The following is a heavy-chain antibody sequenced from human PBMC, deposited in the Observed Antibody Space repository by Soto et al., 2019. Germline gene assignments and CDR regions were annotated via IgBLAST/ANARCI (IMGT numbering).Heavy chain of an antibody. Sequence: EVQLLESGGGLVQPGGSLRLSCAASGFTFSVSAMSWVRQAPGKGLEHVASITRSGSEAFYGDSVTGRFSMSRDNSKEMLILEMNGLRVVDTARYYCVKEGSDAGWYWESWGQGALVTVS. CDR3: VKEGSDAGWYWES. V-gene: IGHV3-23*01. J-gene: IGHJ1*01. CDR1: GFTFSVSA. D-gene: IGHD6-19*01. CDR2: ITRSGSEA.